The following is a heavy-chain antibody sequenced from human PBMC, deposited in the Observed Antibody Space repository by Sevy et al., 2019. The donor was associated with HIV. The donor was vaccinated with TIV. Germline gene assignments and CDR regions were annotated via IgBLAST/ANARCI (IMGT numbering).Heavy chain of an antibody. CDR3: VRDSSGLS. V-gene: IGHV3-21*01. J-gene: IGHJ4*02. CDR1: GFPLRKYS. CDR2: ISRNSTYI. D-gene: IGHD6-19*01. Sequence: GGSLRLSCAASGFPLRKYSMNWVRQAPGKGLEWVSLISRNSTYIYYSDSVKGRFTISRDNAENSLFLQMNSLRAEDTAVYYSVRDSSGLSWGQGTLVTVSS.